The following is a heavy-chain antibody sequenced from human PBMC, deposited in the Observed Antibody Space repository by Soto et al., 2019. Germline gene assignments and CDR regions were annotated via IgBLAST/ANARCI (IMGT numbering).Heavy chain of an antibody. V-gene: IGHV3-30*18. Sequence: QVQLVESGGGVVQPGRSLRLSCAASGFTFSSYGMHWVRQAPGKGLEWVAVISYDGSNKYNADSVKGRFTISRDNSKNTLYLQMNSLRAEDTAVYYCAKSRITMIVVTGFDYWGQGTLVTVSS. CDR3: AKSRITMIVVTGFDY. CDR2: ISYDGSNK. J-gene: IGHJ4*02. CDR1: GFTFSSYG. D-gene: IGHD3-22*01.